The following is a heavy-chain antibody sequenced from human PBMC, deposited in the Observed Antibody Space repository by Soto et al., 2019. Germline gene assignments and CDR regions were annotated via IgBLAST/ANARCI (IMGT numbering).Heavy chain of an antibody. V-gene: IGHV3-21*01. CDR3: ARVPDYYDSSGYVEGMDV. Sequence: PVGSLRLSCAASGFTFSSYSMNWVRQAPGKGLEWVSSISSSSSYIYYADSVKGRFTISRDNAKNSLYLQMNSLRAEDTAVYYCARVPDYYDSSGYVEGMDVWGQGTTVTAP. D-gene: IGHD3-22*01. CDR1: GFTFSSYS. J-gene: IGHJ6*02. CDR2: ISSSSSYI.